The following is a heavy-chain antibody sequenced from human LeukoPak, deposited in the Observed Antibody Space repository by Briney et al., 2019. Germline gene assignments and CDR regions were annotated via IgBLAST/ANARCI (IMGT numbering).Heavy chain of an antibody. V-gene: IGHV3-23*01. D-gene: IGHD2-15*01. CDR2: ISGSGGST. J-gene: IGHJ3*02. CDR3: AKWGYCSGGSCYRGQAFDI. CDR1: GFTFSSYA. Sequence: GGSLRLSCAASGFTFSSYAMSWVRQAPGKGLEWVSAISGSGGSTYYADSVKGRFTISRDNSKNTLYLQTNSLRAEDTAVYYCAKWGYCSGGSCYRGQAFDIWGQGTMVTVSS.